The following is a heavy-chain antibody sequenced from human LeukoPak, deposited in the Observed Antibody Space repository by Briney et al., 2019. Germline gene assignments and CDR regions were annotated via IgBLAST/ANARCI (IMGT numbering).Heavy chain of an antibody. CDR1: GFSFSSYE. Sequence: QPGGSLRLSCAASGFSFSSYEMNWVRQAPGKGLEWVSYISSSGSAIFYADSAKGRFTISRDNAKNSLFLQMNSLRAEDTAFYYCASKGGFDDWGQGTLVTVSS. CDR2: ISSSGSAI. CDR3: ASKGGFDD. D-gene: IGHD2-15*01. V-gene: IGHV3-48*03. J-gene: IGHJ4*02.